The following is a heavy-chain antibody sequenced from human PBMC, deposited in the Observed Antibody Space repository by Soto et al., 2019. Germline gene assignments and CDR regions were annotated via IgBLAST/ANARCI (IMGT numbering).Heavy chain of an antibody. CDR2: IYYSGST. CDR3: ARSPPYYYDSSGDAFDI. Sequence: PSETLSLTCTVSGGSISSYYWSWIRQPPGKGLEWIGYIYYSGSTNYNPSLKSRVTISVDTSKNQFSLKLSSVTAADTAVYYCARSPPYYYDSSGDAFDIWGQGTMVTVSS. D-gene: IGHD3-22*01. CDR1: GGSISSYY. V-gene: IGHV4-59*01. J-gene: IGHJ3*02.